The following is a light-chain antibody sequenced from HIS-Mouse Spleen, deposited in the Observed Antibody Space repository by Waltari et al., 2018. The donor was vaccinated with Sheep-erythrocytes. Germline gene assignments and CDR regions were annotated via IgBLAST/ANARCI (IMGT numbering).Light chain of an antibody. J-gene: IGLJ3*02. CDR1: SSDVGGYNY. V-gene: IGLV2-8*01. CDR2: EVS. Sequence: QSALTQPRSVSGSPGQPVTISCTGTSSDVGGYNYFSWYQQHPGKAPKLMIYEVSKRPSGVPDRFSGYKSGNTASLTVSGLQAEDEADYYCSSYAGSNNWVFGGGTKLTVL. CDR3: SSYAGSNNWV.